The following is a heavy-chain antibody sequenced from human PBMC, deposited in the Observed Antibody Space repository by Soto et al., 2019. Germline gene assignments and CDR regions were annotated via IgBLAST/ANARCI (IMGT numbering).Heavy chain of an antibody. V-gene: IGHV3-21*01. J-gene: IGHJ3*02. Sequence: GGSLRLSCAASGFTFSTYSMNWVRQAPGKGPEWVSSISSRSSYIYYADSVKGRFTISRDNAKNSLFVEMNSLRAEDTAVYYCARDVSFCSGGSCYATYAFDIWGQGTMVTVSS. CDR2: ISSRSSYI. D-gene: IGHD2-15*01. CDR1: GFTFSTYS. CDR3: ARDVSFCSGGSCYATYAFDI.